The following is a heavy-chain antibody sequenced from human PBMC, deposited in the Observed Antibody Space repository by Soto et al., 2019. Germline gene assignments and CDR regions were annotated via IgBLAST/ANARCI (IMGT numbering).Heavy chain of an antibody. J-gene: IGHJ6*02. D-gene: IGHD3-10*01. Sequence: GGSLRLSCAASGFTFSSYAMSWVRQAPGKGLEWVSAISGSGGSTYYADSVKGRFTISRDNSKNSLYLQMNSLRAEDTAVYYCARATYYYGSGSFPDYYYYYGMDVWGQGTTVTVSS. CDR2: ISGSGGST. CDR1: GFTFSSYA. V-gene: IGHV3-23*01. CDR3: ARATYYYGSGSFPDYYYYYGMDV.